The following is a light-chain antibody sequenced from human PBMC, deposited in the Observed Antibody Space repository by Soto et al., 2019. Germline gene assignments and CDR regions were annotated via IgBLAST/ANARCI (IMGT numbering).Light chain of an antibody. CDR1: QSVSSGY. CDR3: QQYGISQNT. V-gene: IGKV3-20*01. Sequence: ETVMTQSPGTLSLSPGERATLSCRASQSVSSGYLAWYQQKPGQAPRRLIFGASNKATGIPDRFTGSGSGTDFTLTISRLEPEDFAVYYCQQYGISQNTFGQGTKLEIK. CDR2: GAS. J-gene: IGKJ2*01.